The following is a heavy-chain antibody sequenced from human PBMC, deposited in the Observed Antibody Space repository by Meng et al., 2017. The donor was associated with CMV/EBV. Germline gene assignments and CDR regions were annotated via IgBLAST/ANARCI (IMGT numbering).Heavy chain of an antibody. Sequence: TSGVVVGWIRQHPGKALEWLALIYWNDDKRYSPSLKSRLTITKDTSKNQVVLTMTNMDPVDTATYYCASQRGYYDFWSGYYSNWFDPWGQGTLVTVSS. V-gene: IGHV2-5*01. CDR2: IYWNDDK. CDR1: TSGVV. CDR3: ASQRGYYDFWSGYYSNWFDP. D-gene: IGHD3-3*01. J-gene: IGHJ5*02.